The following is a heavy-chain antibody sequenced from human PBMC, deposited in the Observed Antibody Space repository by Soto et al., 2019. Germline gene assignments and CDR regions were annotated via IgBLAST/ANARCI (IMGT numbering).Heavy chain of an antibody. Sequence: ASVKVSCKASGYTFTGYYMHWVRQAPGQGLERVGWINPNSGGTNYAQKFQGRVTMTRDTSISTAYMELSRLRSDDTAVYYCATNPRMYSSSWDFDYWGQGTLVTVSS. CDR3: ATNPRMYSSSWDFDY. CDR1: GYTFTGYY. V-gene: IGHV1-2*02. CDR2: INPNSGGT. J-gene: IGHJ4*02. D-gene: IGHD6-13*01.